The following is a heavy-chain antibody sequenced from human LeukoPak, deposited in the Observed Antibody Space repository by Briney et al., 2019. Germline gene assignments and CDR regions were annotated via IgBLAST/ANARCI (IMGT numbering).Heavy chain of an antibody. D-gene: IGHD2-15*01. V-gene: IGHV1-69*13. J-gene: IGHJ6*04. CDR2: IIPIFGTT. CDR1: GGTFSSYA. Sequence: ASVKVSCKASGGTFSSYAISWVRQALGQGLEWMGGIIPIFGTTNYAQKFQGRVTITADVSTSTAYMELSSLRSEDTAVYYCSGDCSGGSCPPGYYGMDVWGKGTTVTVSS. CDR3: SGDCSGGSCPPGYYGMDV.